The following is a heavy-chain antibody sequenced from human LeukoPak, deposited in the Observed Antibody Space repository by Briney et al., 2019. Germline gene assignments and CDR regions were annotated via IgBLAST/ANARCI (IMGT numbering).Heavy chain of an antibody. CDR2: ISSSGSTI. Sequence: GGSLRLSCAASGFTFSSYEMNWVRQAPGKGLEWVSYISSSGSTIYYADSVKGRFTISRDNAKNSLYLQMNNLRAEDTAVYYCARDVYGSGSYSPSGYFDYWGQGTLVTVSS. D-gene: IGHD3-10*01. CDR1: GFTFSSYE. V-gene: IGHV3-48*03. J-gene: IGHJ4*02. CDR3: ARDVYGSGSYSPSGYFDY.